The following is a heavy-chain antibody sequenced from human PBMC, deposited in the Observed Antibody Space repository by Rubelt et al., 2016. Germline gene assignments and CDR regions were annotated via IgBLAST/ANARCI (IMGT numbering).Heavy chain of an antibody. Sequence: QVQLQQWGAGLLKPSETLSLTCAVYGGSFSGYYWSWIRQPPGKGLEWIGEINHSGSTNYNPSLKSRVTISVEPSKNQVARKLSSVTAADTAVYYCAGGGRYYGSGSYQGHNWFDPWGQGTLVTVSS. CDR1: GGSFSGYY. J-gene: IGHJ5*02. D-gene: IGHD3-10*01. CDR2: INHSGST. V-gene: IGHV4-34*01. CDR3: AGGGRYYGSGSYQGHNWFDP.